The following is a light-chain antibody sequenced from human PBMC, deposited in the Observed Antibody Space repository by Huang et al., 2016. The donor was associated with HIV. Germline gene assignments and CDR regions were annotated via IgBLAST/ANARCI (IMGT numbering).Light chain of an antibody. CDR3: QQSFSVPRT. CDR2: TAS. Sequence: DIQMTQSPPSLSASVGDRVTVTCRANQTISKSLNWYQQKPGRAPKLLIYTASTLESGVPSRFSGSGSGSRFTLNITNLQPEDFATYYCQQSFSVPRTFG. V-gene: IGKV1-39*01. CDR1: QTISKS. J-gene: IGKJ1*01.